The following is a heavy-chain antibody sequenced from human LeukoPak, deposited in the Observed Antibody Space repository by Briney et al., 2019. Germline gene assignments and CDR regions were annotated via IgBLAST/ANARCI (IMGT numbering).Heavy chain of an antibody. CDR2: ISSNGGST. V-gene: IGHV3-64*04. CDR1: GFTFSSYA. D-gene: IGHD1-26*01. J-gene: IGHJ3*02. CDR3: AREVGTPQAFDI. Sequence: GGSLRLSCSASGFTFSSYAMHWVRQAPGKGLEYVSAISSNGGSTYYADSVRGRFTISRDNAKNSLYLQMNSLKAEDTAIYYCAREVGTPQAFDIWGQGTMVTVSS.